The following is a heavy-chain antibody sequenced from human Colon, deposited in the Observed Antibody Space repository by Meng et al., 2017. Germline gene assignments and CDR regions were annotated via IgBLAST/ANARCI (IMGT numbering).Heavy chain of an antibody. CDR1: GASVSDTNYA. V-gene: IGHV4-61*01. CDR3: ARDNWGSLDY. Sequence: QVQLHESGPGLVRPSETLSLTCTVSGASVSDTNYAWSWIRQPPGKGLEWIGYGSTNHNPSLKSRVTISVDTSKNQFSLTLNSVTAADTAVYYCARDNWGSLDYWGQGTLVTSPQ. CDR2: GST. J-gene: IGHJ4*02. D-gene: IGHD7-27*01.